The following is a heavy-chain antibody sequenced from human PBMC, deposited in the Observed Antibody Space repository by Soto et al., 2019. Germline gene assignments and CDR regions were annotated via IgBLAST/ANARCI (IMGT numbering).Heavy chain of an antibody. J-gene: IGHJ5*02. CDR2: ISASNGNT. CDR3: AYSRDRRLDP. CDR1: GYTSNSNG. D-gene: IGHD2-21*01. V-gene: IGHV1-18*01. Sequence: QVQLVQSGAAVKKPGASVKVSCKASGYTSNSNGISWVRQAPGQGLEWMGWISASNGNTGYAQKLRGRVTMTIDTSTRTAYMELMSLNSDDTAQYSCAYSRDRRLDPWGQGAPVTVSS.